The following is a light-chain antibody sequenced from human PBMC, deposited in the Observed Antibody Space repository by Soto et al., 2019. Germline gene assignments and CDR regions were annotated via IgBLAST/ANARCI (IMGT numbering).Light chain of an antibody. CDR1: QSISSW. CDR3: QHYNSYSEA. V-gene: IGKV1-5*03. CDR2: KAS. Sequence: DIHITQSPSTLSSSVVDRFTVTCLASQSISSWLAWYQQKPGKAPKLLIYKASTLKSGVPSRFSGSGSGTEFALTISSLQPDDFATYYCQHYNSYSEAFGQGTKVDIK. J-gene: IGKJ1*01.